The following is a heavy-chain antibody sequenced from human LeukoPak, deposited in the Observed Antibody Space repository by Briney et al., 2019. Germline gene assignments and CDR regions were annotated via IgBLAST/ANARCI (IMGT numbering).Heavy chain of an antibody. V-gene: IGHV3-20*04. CDR2: INWNGGST. Sequence: GGSLRLSCAASGFTFDDYGMSWVRQAPGKGLEWVSGINWNGGSTGYADSVKGRFTISRDNAKNSLYLQMNSLRAEDTAVYYCARGPYCGGDCYTPTNWFDPWGQGTLVTVSS. CDR1: GFTFDDYG. J-gene: IGHJ5*02. CDR3: ARGPYCGGDCYTPTNWFDP. D-gene: IGHD2-21*02.